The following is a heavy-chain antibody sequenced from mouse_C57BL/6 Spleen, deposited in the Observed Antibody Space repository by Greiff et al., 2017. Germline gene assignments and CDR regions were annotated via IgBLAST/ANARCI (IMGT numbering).Heavy chain of an antibody. Sequence: QVQLKQSGAELVRPGASVTLSCKASGYTFTDYEMHWVKQTPVHGLEWIGAIDPETGGTAYNQKFKGKAILTADKSSSTAYMELRSLTSEDSAVYYCTKYDYDESYAMDYWGQGTSVTVSS. D-gene: IGHD2-4*01. CDR1: GYTFTDYE. J-gene: IGHJ4*01. CDR2: IDPETGGT. CDR3: TKYDYDESYAMDY. V-gene: IGHV1-15*01.